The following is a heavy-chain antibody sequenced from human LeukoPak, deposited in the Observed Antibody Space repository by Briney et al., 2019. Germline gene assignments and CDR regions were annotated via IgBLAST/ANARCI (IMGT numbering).Heavy chain of an antibody. Sequence: GGSLRLSCAASGFTFSSYDMHWVRQATGKGLEWVSAIGTAGDTYYPGSVKGRFTISRENAKNSLYLQMNSLRAEDTAVYYCARVLGGDGYNYDYWGQGTLVTVSS. D-gene: IGHD5-24*01. V-gene: IGHV3-13*01. CDR3: ARVLGGDGYNYDY. CDR2: IGTAGDT. CDR1: GFTFSSYD. J-gene: IGHJ4*02.